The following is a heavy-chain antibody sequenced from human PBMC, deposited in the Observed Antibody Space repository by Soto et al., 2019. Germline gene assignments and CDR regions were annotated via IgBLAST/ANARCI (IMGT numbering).Heavy chain of an antibody. CDR1: GFTFSSYS. CDR3: AKVSYKWTYGAFDY. J-gene: IGHJ4*02. V-gene: IGHV3-23*01. CDR2: ISGSDGST. Sequence: PGGSLRLSCAASGFTFSSYSMSWVRQAPGKGLERVSIISGSDGSTTYADSVKDRFTISRDNSNNTLFLQMNSLRAEDTAVYYCAKVSYKWTYGAFDYWGQGTLVTVSS. D-gene: IGHD1-7*01.